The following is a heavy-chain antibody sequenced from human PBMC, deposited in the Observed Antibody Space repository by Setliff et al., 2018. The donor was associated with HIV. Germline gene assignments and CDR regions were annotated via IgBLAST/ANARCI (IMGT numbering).Heavy chain of an antibody. Sequence: ASVKVSCKASGYTFTRYGITWVRQAPGQGLEWMGWITDYNGNTNYAQKLQGRVTMTTDTSTSTAYMELRSLRSDDTAVYYCARTLPQYTNLFDYWGQGTLVTVSS. J-gene: IGHJ4*02. D-gene: IGHD5-18*01. CDR2: ITDYNGNT. CDR3: ARTLPQYTNLFDY. V-gene: IGHV1-18*01. CDR1: GYTFTRYG.